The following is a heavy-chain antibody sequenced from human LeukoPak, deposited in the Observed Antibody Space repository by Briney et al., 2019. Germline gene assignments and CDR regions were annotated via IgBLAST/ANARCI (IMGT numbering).Heavy chain of an antibody. CDR1: GGSFSGYY. CDR2: INHIGST. V-gene: IGHV4-34*01. J-gene: IGHJ6*03. CDR3: ARGLVGSYYYYYYYMDV. Sequence: SETLSLTCAVYGGSFSGYYWSWIRQPPGKGLEWIGEINHIGSTNYNPSLKSRVTISVDTSKNQFSLKLSSVTAADTAVYYCARGLVGSYYYYYYYMDVWGKGTTVTVSS. D-gene: IGHD1-26*01.